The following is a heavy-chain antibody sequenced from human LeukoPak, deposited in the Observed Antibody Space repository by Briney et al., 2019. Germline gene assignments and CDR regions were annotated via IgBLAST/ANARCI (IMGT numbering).Heavy chain of an antibody. CDR3: ARGSRVAVAGTLGY. CDR1: GGSISSSNW. CDR2: IYHSGST. D-gene: IGHD6-19*01. J-gene: IGHJ4*02. Sequence: SETLSLTCAVSGGSISSSNWWSWVRQPPGKGLEWIGEIYHSGSTNYNPSLKSRVTISVDKSKNQFSLKLSSVTAADTAVYYCARGSRVAVAGTLGYWGQGTLVTVSS. V-gene: IGHV4-4*02.